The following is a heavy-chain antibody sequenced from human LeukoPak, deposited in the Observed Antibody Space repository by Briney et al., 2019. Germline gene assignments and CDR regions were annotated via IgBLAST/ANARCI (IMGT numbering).Heavy chain of an antibody. CDR2: ISYDGSNK. V-gene: IGHV3-30-3*01. CDR3: ASLNDAFDI. CDR1: GFTFSSYA. Sequence: GGSLRLSCAASGFTFSSYAMHWVRQAPGKGLEWVAVISYDGSNKYYADSVKGRFTISRDNSKNTLYLQMNSLGAEDTAVYYCASLNDAFDIWGQGTMVTVSS. J-gene: IGHJ3*02.